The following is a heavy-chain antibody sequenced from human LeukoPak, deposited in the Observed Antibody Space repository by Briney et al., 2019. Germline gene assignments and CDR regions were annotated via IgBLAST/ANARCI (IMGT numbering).Heavy chain of an antibody. CDR3: AATIAANTDYYGMDV. D-gene: IGHD6-13*01. V-gene: IGHV1-58*02. Sequence: AASVKVSCKASGFTFSSSAIQWVRQARGQRLEWIGWVVVGSIHTNYAQKFQERVTITRDMSTSTAYMELSSLRSDDTAVYYCAATIAANTDYYGMDVWGQGTTVTVSS. CDR2: VVVGSIHT. CDR1: GFTFSSSA. J-gene: IGHJ6*02.